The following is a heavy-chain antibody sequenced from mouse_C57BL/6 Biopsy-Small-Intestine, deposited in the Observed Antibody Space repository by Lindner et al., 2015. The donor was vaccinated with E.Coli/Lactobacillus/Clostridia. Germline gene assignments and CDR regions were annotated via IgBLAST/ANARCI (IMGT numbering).Heavy chain of an antibody. CDR2: ILPGSGSI. J-gene: IGHJ4*01. CDR1: GYRISGSW. Sequence: VQLQESGAEVMKPGASVKLSCKATGYRISGSWIEWVKERPGHGLEWIGEILPGSGSINYNEKFKDKATFTADASSNTAYMQLSSLTTEDSAIYYCARFPYYSDPCAMDYWGQGTSVTVSS. V-gene: IGHV1-9*01. D-gene: IGHD2-12*01. CDR3: ARFPYYSDPCAMDY.